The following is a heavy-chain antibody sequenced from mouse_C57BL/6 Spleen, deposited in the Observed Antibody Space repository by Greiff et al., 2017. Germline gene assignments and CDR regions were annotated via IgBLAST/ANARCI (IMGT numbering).Heavy chain of an antibody. CDR2: ISYDGSN. Sequence: VQLQQSGPGLVKPSQSLSLTCSVTGYSITSGYYWNWIRQFPGNKLEWMGYISYDGSNNYNPSLKNRISITRDTSKNQFFLKLNSVTTEDTATYYCARGSSSHAMDYWGQGTSVTVSS. CDR1: GYSITSGYY. V-gene: IGHV3-6*01. J-gene: IGHJ4*01. D-gene: IGHD1-1*01. CDR3: ARGSSSHAMDY.